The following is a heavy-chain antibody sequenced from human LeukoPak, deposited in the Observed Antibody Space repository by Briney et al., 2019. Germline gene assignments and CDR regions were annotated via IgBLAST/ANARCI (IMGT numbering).Heavy chain of an antibody. CDR2: IWYDGSNK. CDR3: TRDSRDTAMVGPDY. J-gene: IGHJ4*02. CDR1: GFTFSSYG. Sequence: GRSLRLSCAASGFTFSSYGMHWVRQAPGKGLEWVAVIWYDGSNKYYADSVKGRFTISRDNSKNTLYLQMNSLRAEDTAVYYCTRDSRDTAMVGPDYWGQGTLVTVSS. D-gene: IGHD5-18*01. V-gene: IGHV3-33*01.